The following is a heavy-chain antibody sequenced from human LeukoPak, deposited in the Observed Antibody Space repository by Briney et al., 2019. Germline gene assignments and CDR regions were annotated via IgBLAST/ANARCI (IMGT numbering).Heavy chain of an antibody. V-gene: IGHV1-24*01. J-gene: IGHJ4*02. CDR3: ATRSGDFWSGYVG. D-gene: IGHD3-3*01. CDR1: GYSVTELS. CDR2: FDPEEAKM. Sequence: ASVRVSCKVSGYSVTELSMQWVRQAPGKGLECLGGFDPEEAKMVYAQKFQGRVTMTEDTSTDTAYMELRGLTSEDTAVYYCATRSGDFWSGYVGWGQGTLVAVSS.